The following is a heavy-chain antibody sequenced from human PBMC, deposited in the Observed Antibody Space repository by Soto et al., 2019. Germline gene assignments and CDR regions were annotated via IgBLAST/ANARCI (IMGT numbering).Heavy chain of an antibody. CDR2: FDPEDGET. CDR3: ATWGDSSGYYPSDY. Sequence: ASVKVSCKVSGYTLTELSMHWVRQAPGKGLEWMGGFDPEDGETIYAQKFQGRVTMTEDTSTGTAYMELSSLRSEDTAVYYCATWGDSSGYYPSDYWGQGTLVTVSS. D-gene: IGHD3-22*01. V-gene: IGHV1-24*01. J-gene: IGHJ4*02. CDR1: GYTLTELS.